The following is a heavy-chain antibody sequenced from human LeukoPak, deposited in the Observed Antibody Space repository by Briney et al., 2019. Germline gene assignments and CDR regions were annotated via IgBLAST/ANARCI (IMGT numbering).Heavy chain of an antibody. D-gene: IGHD2-8*01. Sequence: SVKVSCKASGGTFSSYAISWVRQAPGQGLEWMGGIIPIFGTANYAQKFQGRVTITADESTSTAYMELSSLRSEDTAVYYCARTSEAPGPLMPWWFDPWGQGTLVTVSS. CDR2: IIPIFGTA. CDR1: GGTFSSYA. CDR3: ARTSEAPGPLMPWWFDP. V-gene: IGHV1-69*13. J-gene: IGHJ5*02.